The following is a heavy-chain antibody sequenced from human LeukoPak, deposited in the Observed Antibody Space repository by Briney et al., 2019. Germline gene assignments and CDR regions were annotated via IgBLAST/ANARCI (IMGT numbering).Heavy chain of an antibody. J-gene: IGHJ4*02. V-gene: IGHV4-39*01. CDR3: ARHVEQRLTPFDY. CDR2: IYYSGST. CDR1: GGSMSSSSYY. D-gene: IGHD6-19*01. Sequence: SETLSLTCGVSGGSMSSSSYYWGWIRQPPGKGLEWIESIYYSGSTNYNPSLKSRVTISVDTSKNQFSLKLSSVTAADTAVYYCARHVEQRLTPFDYWGQGILVTVSS.